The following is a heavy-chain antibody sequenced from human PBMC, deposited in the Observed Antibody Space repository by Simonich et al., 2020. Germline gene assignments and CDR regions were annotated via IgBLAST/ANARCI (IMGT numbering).Heavy chain of an antibody. CDR2: ISGSGSTI. CDR1: GFTFSSYE. V-gene: IGHV3-48*03. J-gene: IGHJ4*02. Sequence: EVQLVESGGGLVQPGGSLRLSCAASGFTFSSYEMNWVRQAPGKGLELGSYISGSGSTIYYADSVKGRFTISRDNAKNSLYLQMNSLRAEDTAVYYCARHYYGDYYFDYWGQGTLVTVSS. D-gene: IGHD4-17*01. CDR3: ARHYYGDYYFDY.